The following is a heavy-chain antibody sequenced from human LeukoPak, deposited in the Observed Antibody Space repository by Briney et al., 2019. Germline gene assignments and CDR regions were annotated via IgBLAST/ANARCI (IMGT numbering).Heavy chain of an antibody. V-gene: IGHV5-51*01. CDR2: IYLEISDT. J-gene: IGHJ5*02. Sequence: GESLKISCEGSGYNFFTYWIGWVRQMPGKGLKWMGIIYLEISDTKYNPPFQGQVTISVDKSISTAYLQWSSLQASDTAMYYCTGTPNGAYSWISWGQGTLVTVSS. D-gene: IGHD5-18*01. CDR1: GYNFFTYW. CDR3: TGTPNGAYSWIS.